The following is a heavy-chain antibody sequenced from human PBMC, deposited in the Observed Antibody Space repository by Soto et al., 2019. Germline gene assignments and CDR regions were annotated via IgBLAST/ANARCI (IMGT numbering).Heavy chain of an antibody. CDR2: IDPSDSYT. D-gene: IGHD2-2*02. Sequence: GESLKISCKGSGYSFTSYWISWVRQMPGKGLEWMGRIDPSDSYTNYSPSFQGHVTISADKPISTAYLQWSSLKASDTAMYYCARQGSSRVVVPAAIVRYYYGMDVWGQGTTVTVSS. J-gene: IGHJ6*02. V-gene: IGHV5-10-1*01. CDR1: GYSFTSYW. CDR3: ARQGSSRVVVPAAIVRYYYGMDV.